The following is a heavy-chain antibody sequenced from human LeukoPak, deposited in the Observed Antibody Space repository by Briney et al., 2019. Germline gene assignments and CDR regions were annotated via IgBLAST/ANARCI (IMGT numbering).Heavy chain of an antibody. CDR1: GFTFSSYA. J-gene: IGHJ6*03. D-gene: IGHD2-2*01. CDR2: ISGSGGST. CDR3: AKANIVVVPAATRKYYYYYMDV. V-gene: IGHV3-23*01. Sequence: GGSLRLSCAASGFTFSSYAMSWVRQAPGKGLEWVSAISGSGGSTYYADSVKGRFTISRDNSKNTLYLQMNSLRAEDTAVYYCAKANIVVVPAATRKYYYYYMDVWGKGTTVTVSS.